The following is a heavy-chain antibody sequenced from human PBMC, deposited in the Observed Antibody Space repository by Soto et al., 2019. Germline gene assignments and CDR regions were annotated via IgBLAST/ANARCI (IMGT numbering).Heavy chain of an antibody. CDR3: ARDHKGGYYYYGMDV. CDR1: GFTFSSYE. CDR2: ISSSGSTI. J-gene: IGHJ6*02. V-gene: IGHV3-48*03. Sequence: EVQLVESGGGLVQPGGSPRLSCAASGFTFSSYEMNWVRQAPGKGLEWVSYISSSGSTIYYADSVKGRFTISRDNAKNSLYLQMNSLRAEDTAVYYCARDHKGGYYYYGMDVWGQGTTVTVSS.